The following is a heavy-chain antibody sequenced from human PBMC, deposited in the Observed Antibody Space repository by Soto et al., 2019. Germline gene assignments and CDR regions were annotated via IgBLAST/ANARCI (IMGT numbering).Heavy chain of an antibody. CDR1: GFTFSSYG. D-gene: IGHD3-22*01. J-gene: IGHJ4*02. CDR3: AKVVGTYYYDSSAPVEY. V-gene: IGHV3-30*18. CDR2: ISYDGSNK. Sequence: GGSLRLSCAASGFTFSSYGMHWVRQAPGKGLEWVAVISYDGSNKYYADSVKGRFTISRDNSKNTLYLQMNSLRAEDTAVYYCAKVVGTYYYDSSAPVEYWGQGTLVTVSS.